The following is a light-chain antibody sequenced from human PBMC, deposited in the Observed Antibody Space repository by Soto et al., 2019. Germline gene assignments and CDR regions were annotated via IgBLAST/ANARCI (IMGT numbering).Light chain of an antibody. Sequence: EIVMTQSPATLSVSPGERVTLSCRASQRFSDNLGWYQQKPGQTPRLLIYGTSTRATGVPARFSGSGSGTEFTLTISSLQSEDFAVYYCQQYTNWPLTFGGGTKVDIK. V-gene: IGKV3-15*01. CDR3: QQYTNWPLT. CDR2: GTS. J-gene: IGKJ4*01. CDR1: QRFSDN.